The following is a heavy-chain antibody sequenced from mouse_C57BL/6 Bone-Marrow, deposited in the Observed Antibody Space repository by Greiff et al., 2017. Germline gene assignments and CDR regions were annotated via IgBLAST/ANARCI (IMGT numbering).Heavy chain of an antibody. V-gene: IGHV5-6*01. J-gene: IGHJ2*01. CDR2: ISSGGSYT. D-gene: IGHD1-1*01. Sequence: EVQLVESGGDLVKPGGSLKLSCAASGFTFSSYGMSWVRQTPDKRLEWVATISSGGSYTYYPDSVKGRFTISRDNAKNTLYLQMSSLKSEDTAMYYCASYSVFDYWGQGTTLTVSS. CDR3: ASYSVFDY. CDR1: GFTFSSYG.